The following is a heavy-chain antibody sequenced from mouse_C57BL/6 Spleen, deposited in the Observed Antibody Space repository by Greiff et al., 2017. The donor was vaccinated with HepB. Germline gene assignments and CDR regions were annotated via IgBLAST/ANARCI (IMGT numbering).Heavy chain of an antibody. Sequence: QVHVKQSGAELVKPGASVKISCKASGYAFSSYWMNWVKQRPGKGLEWIGQIYPGDGDTNYNGKFKGKATLTADKSSSTAYMQLSSLTSEDSAVYFCARTGLTGYFDYWGQGTTLTVSS. D-gene: IGHD3-1*01. CDR3: ARTGLTGYFDY. CDR1: GYAFSSYW. CDR2: IYPGDGDT. V-gene: IGHV1-80*01. J-gene: IGHJ2*01.